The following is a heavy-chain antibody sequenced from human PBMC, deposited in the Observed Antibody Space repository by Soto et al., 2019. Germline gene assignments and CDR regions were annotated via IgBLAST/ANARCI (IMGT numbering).Heavy chain of an antibody. CDR3: ARCFSGNYPSRPEEQYYFDS. D-gene: IGHD1-26*01. CDR1: GGSFSGYY. Sequence: SETLSLTCAVYGGSFSGYYWSWIRQPPGKGLEWIGYIYYSGYTSYNPSLKSRVTISVDTSKNQFSLKLNSVTAADTAVYYYARCFSGNYPSRPEEQYYFDSWGQGTLVTVSS. V-gene: IGHV4-59*01. J-gene: IGHJ4*02. CDR2: IYYSGYT.